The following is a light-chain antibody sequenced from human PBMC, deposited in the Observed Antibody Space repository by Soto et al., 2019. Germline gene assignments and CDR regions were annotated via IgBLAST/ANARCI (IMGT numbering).Light chain of an antibody. J-gene: IGKJ2*01. CDR3: QQANGFPYT. V-gene: IGKV1D-12*01. CDR1: QVINRW. CDR2: AIS. Sequence: DIQMTQSPSSVSASVGDRVTITCRASQVINRWLAWYKQKPGRAPKLMIYAISTLHSGVPSRFSGSGSGTDFTLTISSLQPEDFATYYCQQANGFPYTFGQGTKLEIK.